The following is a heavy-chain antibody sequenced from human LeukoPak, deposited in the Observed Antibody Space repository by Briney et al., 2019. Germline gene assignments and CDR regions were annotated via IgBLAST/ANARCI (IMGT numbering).Heavy chain of an antibody. D-gene: IGHD6-6*01. CDR3: ARFRDSGSGAN. CDR1: GASISSPSYY. Sequence: SETLSLTCTVSGASISSPSYYWGWIRQPPGKGLEWIGSLYFSVSTYYSPSLKSRVTISVDTSKNQFSLTLTSVTAADTAVYYCARFRDSGSGANWGQGTLVTVSS. J-gene: IGHJ4*02. V-gene: IGHV4-39*01. CDR2: LYFSVST.